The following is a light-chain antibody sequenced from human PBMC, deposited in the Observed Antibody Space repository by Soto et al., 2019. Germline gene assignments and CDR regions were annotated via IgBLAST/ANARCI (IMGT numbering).Light chain of an antibody. CDR2: GAS. V-gene: IGKV3-20*01. CDR1: QSSSSTY. J-gene: IGKJ3*01. Sequence: EIVLTQSPGTLSLSPGERATLSCRASQSSSSTYLAWYQQKPSQAPRLLIYGASSRATGIPDRFSGSGSGTDFTLTISRLEPEDFAVYYCQQYGTSPFTFGPGTKVDIK. CDR3: QQYGTSPFT.